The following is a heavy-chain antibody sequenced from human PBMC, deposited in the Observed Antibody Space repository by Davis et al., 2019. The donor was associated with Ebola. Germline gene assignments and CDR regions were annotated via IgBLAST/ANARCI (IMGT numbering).Heavy chain of an antibody. CDR1: GGSISSYY. Sequence: SETLSLTCTVSGGSISSYYWSWIRQPPGKGLEWTGYIYYSGSTNYNPSLKSRVTISVDTSKNQFSLKLSSVTAADTAVYYCARVSVLWSRFVPWGQGTLVTVSS. CDR3: ARVSVLWSRFVP. CDR2: IYYSGST. D-gene: IGHD5-18*01. J-gene: IGHJ5*02. V-gene: IGHV4-59*12.